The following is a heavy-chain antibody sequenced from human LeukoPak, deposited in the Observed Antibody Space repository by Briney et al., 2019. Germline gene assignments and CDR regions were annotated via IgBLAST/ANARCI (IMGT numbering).Heavy chain of an antibody. J-gene: IGHJ4*02. D-gene: IGHD3-10*01. Sequence: GGSLRLSCAASGFTFSSYAMSWVRQAPGKGLEWVANIKQDGSEKYYVDSVKGRFTISRDNAKNSLYLQMNSLRAEDTAVYYCARTVWFGELPYWGQGTLVTVSS. V-gene: IGHV3-7*01. CDR3: ARTVWFGELPY. CDR1: GFTFSSYA. CDR2: IKQDGSEK.